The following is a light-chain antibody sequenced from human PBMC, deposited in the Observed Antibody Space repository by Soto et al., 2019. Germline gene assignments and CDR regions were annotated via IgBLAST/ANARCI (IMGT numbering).Light chain of an antibody. CDR2: GAS. V-gene: IGKV3-20*01. CDR1: QSVSSSS. CDR3: QQNGGSALYT. J-gene: IGKJ2*01. Sequence: EIVLTQSPGTLSLSPGERATLSCRASQSVSSSSLAWYQQKPGQAPRLLIYGASYRATGIPDRFSGSGSGTDFTLSISRLEPEDFAVYYCQQNGGSALYTFGQWTKLEIK.